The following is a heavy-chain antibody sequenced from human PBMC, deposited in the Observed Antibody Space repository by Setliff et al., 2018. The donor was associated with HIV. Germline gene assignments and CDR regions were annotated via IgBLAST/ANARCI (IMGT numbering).Heavy chain of an antibody. V-gene: IGHV4-59*01. CDR3: ARVRKSLGYNFWSGFRPDAAFDI. CDR2: IYYSGST. CDR1: GGSISSYY. J-gene: IGHJ3*02. Sequence: PSETLSLTCTVSGGSISSYYWSWIRQPPGKGLEWIGYIYYSGSTNYNPSLKSRVTISVDTSKNQFSLKLSSVTAAVTAVYYCARVRKSLGYNFWSGFRPDAAFDIWGQGTMVTVSS. D-gene: IGHD3-3*01.